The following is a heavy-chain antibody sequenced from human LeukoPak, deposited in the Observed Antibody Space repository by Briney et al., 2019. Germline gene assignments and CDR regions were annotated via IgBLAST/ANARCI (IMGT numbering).Heavy chain of an antibody. D-gene: IGHD5-12*01. CDR1: GYSFTTYW. J-gene: IGHJ4*02. V-gene: IGHV5-51*01. CDR3: ARQGGYEFDY. CDR2: IYPGDSDT. Sequence: GESLKISCTGSGYSFTTYWIGGGRQMPGKGVELMGIIYPGDSDTRYSPSFQGQVTISADRSISTAYLHWGSLKASDTAMYYCARQGGYEFDYWGQGTLVTVSS.